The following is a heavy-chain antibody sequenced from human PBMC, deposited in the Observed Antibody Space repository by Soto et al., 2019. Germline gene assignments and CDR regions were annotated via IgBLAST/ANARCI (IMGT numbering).Heavy chain of an antibody. J-gene: IGHJ4*02. CDR3: ARDLMIVVPSRSGD. CDR2: MNPNSGNT. V-gene: IGHV1-8*01. D-gene: IGHD3-22*01. Sequence: QVQLVQSGAEVKKPGASVKVSCKASGYTFTSYDINWVRQATGQGLEWMGWMNPNSGNTGYAQKFQGRVTMTRNTYISTAYMELSSLRSEDTAVYYCARDLMIVVPSRSGDWGQGTLVTVSS. CDR1: GYTFTSYD.